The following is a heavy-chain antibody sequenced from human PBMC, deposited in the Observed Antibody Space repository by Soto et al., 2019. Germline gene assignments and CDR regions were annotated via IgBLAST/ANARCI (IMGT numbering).Heavy chain of an antibody. D-gene: IGHD3-22*01. CDR2: ISYDGSNK. V-gene: IGHV3-30*18. Sequence: SLRLSCAASGFTFSSYGMHWVRQAPGRGLEWVAVISYDGSNKYYADSVKGRFTISRDNSKNTLYLQMNSLRAEDTAVYYCAKDPYYYDSSGYSPYYYYGMDVWGQGTTVTVSS. CDR1: GFTFSSYG. CDR3: AKDPYYYDSSGYSPYYYYGMDV. J-gene: IGHJ6*02.